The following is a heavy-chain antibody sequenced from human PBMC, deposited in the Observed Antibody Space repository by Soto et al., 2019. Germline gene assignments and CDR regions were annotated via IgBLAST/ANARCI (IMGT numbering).Heavy chain of an antibody. V-gene: IGHV5-51*01. CDR3: ARRPFCSGYSGAFDI. Sequence: GESLKISFQGSGYIFTNYWIGWVRLMPGKGLEWMGIIYPVDSDTRYSPSFQGQVTISADKSSNTAYLQWSSLKASDTAMYYCARRPFCSGYSGAFDIWGQGTLVTVSS. CDR2: IYPVDSDT. CDR1: GYIFTNYW. D-gene: IGHD3-3*01. J-gene: IGHJ3*02.